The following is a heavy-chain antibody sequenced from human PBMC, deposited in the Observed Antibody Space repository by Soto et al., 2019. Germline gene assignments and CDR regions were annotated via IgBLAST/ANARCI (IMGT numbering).Heavy chain of an antibody. CDR3: ARGRRYCSGGSCYPPWFDP. J-gene: IGHJ5*02. D-gene: IGHD2-15*01. Sequence: QVQLQESGPGLVKPSQTLSLTCTVSGGSISSGDYSWSWIRQPPGKGLEYIGYIYYSGSTYYNPSLKSRVTISGDTSNNHVSLKLTAVTAADTAVYYCARGRRYCSGGSCYPPWFDPWGQGTLVTVSS. V-gene: IGHV4-30-4*01. CDR1: GGSISSGDYS. CDR2: IYYSGST.